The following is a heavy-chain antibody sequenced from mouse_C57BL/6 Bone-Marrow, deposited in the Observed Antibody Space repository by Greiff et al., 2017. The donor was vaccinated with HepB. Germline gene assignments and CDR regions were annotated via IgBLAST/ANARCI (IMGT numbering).Heavy chain of an antibody. CDR1: GFSLTSYG. J-gene: IGHJ4*01. CDR2: IWSDGST. CDR3: ARHYGTLYAMDY. Sequence: QVQLKESGPGLVAPSQSLSITCTVSGFSLTSYGVHWVRQPPGKGLEWLVVIWSDGSTTYNSALKSRLSISKDNSKSQVFFKMNSLQTDDTAMYYCARHYGTLYAMDYWGQGTSVTVSA. V-gene: IGHV2-6-1*01. D-gene: IGHD1-1*02.